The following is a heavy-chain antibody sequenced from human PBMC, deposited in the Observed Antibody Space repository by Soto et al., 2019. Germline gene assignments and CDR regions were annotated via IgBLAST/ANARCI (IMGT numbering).Heavy chain of an antibody. Sequence: SLRLSCAASGFTFSSYGMHGVRQAPGKGLEWVAVISYDGSNKYYADSVKGRFTISRDNSKNTLYLQMNSLRAEDTAVYYCAKDPEHYYGSGSYYKGFNYYYMDVWGKGTTVTVSS. CDR3: AKDPEHYYGSGSYYKGFNYYYMDV. CDR1: GFTFSSYG. D-gene: IGHD3-10*01. CDR2: ISYDGSNK. J-gene: IGHJ6*03. V-gene: IGHV3-30*18.